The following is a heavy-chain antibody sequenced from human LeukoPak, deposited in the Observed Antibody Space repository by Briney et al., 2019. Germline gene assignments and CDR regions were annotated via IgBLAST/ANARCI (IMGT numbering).Heavy chain of an antibody. CDR3: ARDQGHYDYYMDV. Sequence: GGSLRLSCAASGFTFSGYYMSWIRQAPGKGLEWILYISSSGTTTYYADSVKGRFTISRDNAENSLYLQMNSLRAEDTAVYYCARDQGHYDYYMDVWGQGTTVAVSS. CDR1: GFTFSGYY. V-gene: IGHV3-11*01. J-gene: IGHJ6*03. CDR2: ISSSGTTT.